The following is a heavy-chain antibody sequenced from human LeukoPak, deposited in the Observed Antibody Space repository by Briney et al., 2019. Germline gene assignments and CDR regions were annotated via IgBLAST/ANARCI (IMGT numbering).Heavy chain of an antibody. CDR2: IYYSGST. Sequence: PSETLSLTCTVSGGSISSSSYYWGWIRQPPGKGLEWIGSIYYSGSTYYNPSLKSRVTISVDTSKNQFSLKLSSVTAADTAVYYCARTSSNIYYYYYMDVWGKGTTVTVSS. D-gene: IGHD6-13*01. CDR1: GGSISSSSYY. J-gene: IGHJ6*03. V-gene: IGHV4-39*07. CDR3: ARTSSNIYYYYYMDV.